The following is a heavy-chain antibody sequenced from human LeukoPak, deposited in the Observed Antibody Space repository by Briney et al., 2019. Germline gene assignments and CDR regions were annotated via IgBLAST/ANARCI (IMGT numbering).Heavy chain of an antibody. V-gene: IGHV4-34*01. CDR2: INHSGST. CDR1: GGSFSGYY. Sequence: LETLSLTCAVYGGSFSGYYWSWIRQPPGKGLEWIGEINHSGSTNYNPSLKSRVTISVDTSKNQFPLKLSSVTAADTAVYYCARGGMVRGVIHDYWGQGTLVTVSS. D-gene: IGHD3-10*01. CDR3: ARGGMVRGVIHDY. J-gene: IGHJ4*02.